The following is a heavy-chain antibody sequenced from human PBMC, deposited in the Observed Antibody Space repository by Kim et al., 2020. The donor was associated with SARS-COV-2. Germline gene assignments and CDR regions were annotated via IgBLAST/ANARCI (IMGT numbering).Heavy chain of an antibody. CDR1: GFTFSNYW. CDR2: INSDGSST. V-gene: IGHV3-74*01. Sequence: GGSLRLSCAASGFTFSNYWMHWVRQAPGKGLVWVSRINSDGSSTNYADSLKGRSTISRDNAKKTLSLQMNNLRVEDTAVYYCVREEIRRLQNAMDVWGQGTTVTVSS. D-gene: IGHD4-4*01. J-gene: IGHJ6*02. CDR3: VREEIRRLQNAMDV.